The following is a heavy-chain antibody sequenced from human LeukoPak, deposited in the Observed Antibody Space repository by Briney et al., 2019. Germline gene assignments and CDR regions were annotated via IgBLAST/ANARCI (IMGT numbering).Heavy chain of an antibody. J-gene: IGHJ6*02. V-gene: IGHV4-59*01. Sequence: SETLSLTCTVSGGSISSYYWSWIRQPPGKGLEWIGYMYYSGSTNYNPSLKSRVTISVDTSKNQFSLKLSSVTAADTAVYYCARGFWGSGSYLGMDVWGQGTTVTVSS. CDR3: ARGFWGSGSYLGMDV. CDR1: GGSISSYY. CDR2: MYYSGST. D-gene: IGHD1-26*01.